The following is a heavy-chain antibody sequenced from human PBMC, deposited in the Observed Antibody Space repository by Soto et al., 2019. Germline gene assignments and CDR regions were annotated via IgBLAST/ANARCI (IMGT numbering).Heavy chain of an antibody. D-gene: IGHD4-17*01. CDR3: VHPTPVTTGGDY. Sequence: QITLKESGPTLVKPTQPLTLTCTFSGFSRSTTGVGVGWIRQPPGKALDWLALIYWDDDKRYSPSLKSRPTISPHTSKNRVVLTITNMDPIEPATYYCVHPTPVTTGGDYWGQGTLVTVSS. J-gene: IGHJ4*02. CDR1: GFSRSTTGVG. CDR2: IYWDDDK. V-gene: IGHV2-5*02.